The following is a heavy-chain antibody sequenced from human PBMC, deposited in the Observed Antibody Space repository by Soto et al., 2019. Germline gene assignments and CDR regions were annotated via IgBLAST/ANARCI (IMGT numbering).Heavy chain of an antibody. CDR2: IIPIFGTA. D-gene: IGHD2-15*01. CDR1: GGTFSSYA. V-gene: IGHV1-69*13. J-gene: IGHJ3*02. Sequence: ASVKVSCKASGGTFSSYAISWVRQAPGQGLEWMGGIIPIFGTANYAQKFQGRVTITADASTSTAYMELSSLRSEDPAVYYCARGDAEKVKEGGGSCQYDAFDIWGQGTMVTVSS. CDR3: ARGDAEKVKEGGGSCQYDAFDI.